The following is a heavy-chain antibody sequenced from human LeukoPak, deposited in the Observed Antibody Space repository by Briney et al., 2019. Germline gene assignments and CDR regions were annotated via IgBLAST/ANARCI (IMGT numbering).Heavy chain of an antibody. CDR1: GGTFSSYT. Sequence: SVKVSRKASGGTFSSYTISWVRQAPGQGLEWMGRIIPILGIANYAQKFQGRVTITADKSTSTAYMELSSLRSEDTAVYYCAYNWNDDYFDYWGQGTLVTVSS. J-gene: IGHJ4*02. V-gene: IGHV1-69*02. D-gene: IGHD1-20*01. CDR2: IIPILGIA. CDR3: AYNWNDDYFDY.